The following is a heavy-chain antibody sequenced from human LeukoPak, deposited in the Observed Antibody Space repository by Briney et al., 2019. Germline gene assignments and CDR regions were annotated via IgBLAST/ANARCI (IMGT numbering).Heavy chain of an antibody. J-gene: IGHJ3*02. CDR3: ARSWLTDYVGGRRTFDI. Sequence: GGSLRLSCAASGFTFSSYEMNWVRQAPGKGLEWVSYISSSGSTIYYADSVKGRFTISRDNAKNSLYLQMNSLRAEDTAVYYCARSWLTDYVGGRRTFDIWGQGTMVTISS. CDR2: ISSSGSTI. D-gene: IGHD3-16*01. V-gene: IGHV3-48*03. CDR1: GFTFSSYE.